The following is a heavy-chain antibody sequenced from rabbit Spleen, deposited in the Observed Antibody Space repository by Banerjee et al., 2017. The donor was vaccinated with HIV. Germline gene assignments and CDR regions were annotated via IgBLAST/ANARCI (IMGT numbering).Heavy chain of an antibody. CDR2: IEGGSSAFS. CDR3: ARDTGSSFSTYGMDL. V-gene: IGHV1S40*01. CDR1: GVSFSSSHY. Sequence: QSLEESGGGLVKPGGTLTLTCTVSGVSFSSSHYMCCVRQAPGKGLEWIACIEGGSSAFSYFASWAKGRFTISKTSSTTVTLQMTSLTAADTATYFCARDTGSSFSTYGMDLWGPGTLVTVS. J-gene: IGHJ6*01. D-gene: IGHD8-1*01.